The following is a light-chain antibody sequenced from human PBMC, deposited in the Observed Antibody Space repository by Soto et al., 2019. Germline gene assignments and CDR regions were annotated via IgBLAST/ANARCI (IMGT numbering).Light chain of an antibody. J-gene: IGKJ1*01. CDR3: QQYGSSPWT. V-gene: IGKV3-20*01. CDR1: ESVSSN. CDR2: GAS. Sequence: IGMSLSPATLSVYTGERATLSCRASESVSSNLAWYQQKPGQAPRLLIYGASSRATGIPDRFSGSGSGTDFTLTISRLEPEDFAVYYCQQYGSSPWTFGQGSMVDI.